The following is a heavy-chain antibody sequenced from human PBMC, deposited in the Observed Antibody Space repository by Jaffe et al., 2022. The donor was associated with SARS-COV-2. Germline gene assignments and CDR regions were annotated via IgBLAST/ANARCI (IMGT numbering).Heavy chain of an antibody. Sequence: EVQLVESGGGLVQPGGSLRLSCAASGFTFSNFWMSWVRQAPGKGLEWVANIRGDGNEKYYVDSAKGRFTISRDNAKTSLYLQMYSLGAEDTAIYYCARYGQRAADFDYWGRGTLVTVSS. CDR2: IRGDGNEK. V-gene: IGHV3-7*03. D-gene: IGHD6-25*01. CDR1: GFTFSNFW. J-gene: IGHJ4*02. CDR3: ARYGQRAADFDY.